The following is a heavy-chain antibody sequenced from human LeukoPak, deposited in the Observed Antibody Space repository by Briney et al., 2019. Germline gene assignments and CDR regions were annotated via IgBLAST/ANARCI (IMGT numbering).Heavy chain of an antibody. CDR1: GFTFSSAW. CDR2: IKSKPAGGTT. D-gene: IGHD3-22*01. J-gene: IGHJ4*02. Sequence: GGSLRLSCAASGFTFSSAWMSWVRQGPGKGLEWVGRIKSKPAGGTTDYAAPVKGRFTISRDDSKNTLYLQMNSLKTEDSGVYYCTTDDLDYCDSRVLDYWGQGTLVTVSS. V-gene: IGHV3-15*01. CDR3: TTDDLDYCDSRVLDY.